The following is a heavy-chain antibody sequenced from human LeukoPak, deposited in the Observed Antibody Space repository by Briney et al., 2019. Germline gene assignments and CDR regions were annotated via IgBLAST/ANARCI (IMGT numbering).Heavy chain of an antibody. CDR1: GGSISSYY. CDR3: ARDRHYGMDV. V-gene: IGHV4-59*01. Sequence: PSETPSLTCTVSGGSISSYYWSWIRQPPGKGLEWIGYIYYSGSTNYNPSLKSRVTISVDTSKNQFSLKLSSVTAADTAVYYCARDRHYGMDVWGQGTTVTVSS. J-gene: IGHJ6*02. CDR2: IYYSGST.